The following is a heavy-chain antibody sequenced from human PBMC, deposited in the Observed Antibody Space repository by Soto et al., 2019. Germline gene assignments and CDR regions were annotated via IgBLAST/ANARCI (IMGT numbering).Heavy chain of an antibody. V-gene: IGHV3-13*01. CDR3: ARALGYCSGGSCYRDAFDI. CDR2: IGTAGDT. J-gene: IGHJ3*02. CDR1: GFTFSSYD. D-gene: IGHD2-15*01. Sequence: EVQLVESGGGLVQPGGSLRLSCAASGFTFSSYDMHWVRQATGKGLEWVSAIGTAGDTYYPGSVKGRFTISRENAKNSLYLQMNSRRAGDTAVYYCARALGYCSGGSCYRDAFDIWGQGTMVTVSS.